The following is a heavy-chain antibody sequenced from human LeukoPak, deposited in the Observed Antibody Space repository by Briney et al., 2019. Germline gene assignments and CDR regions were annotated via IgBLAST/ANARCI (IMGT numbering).Heavy chain of an antibody. V-gene: IGHV3-9*01. CDR2: ISWNSGSI. CDR3: AKDVGDGSQGYYFDY. Sequence: GGSLRLSCAASGFTFDDYAMHWVRQAPGKGLEWVSGISWNSGSIGYADSVKGRFTISRDNAKNSLYLQMNSLRAEDTASYYCAKDVGDGSQGYYFDYWGQGTLVTVSS. J-gene: IGHJ4*02. D-gene: IGHD5-24*01. CDR1: GFTFDDYA.